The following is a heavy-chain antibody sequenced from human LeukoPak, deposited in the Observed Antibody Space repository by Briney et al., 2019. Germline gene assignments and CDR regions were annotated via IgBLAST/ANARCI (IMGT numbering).Heavy chain of an antibody. D-gene: IGHD1-14*01. J-gene: IGHJ4*02. V-gene: IGHV3-7*01. CDR3: TRDRSRAEDD. CDR1: GFTFSGHW. CDR2: INQGGSDK. Sequence: KAGGSLRLSCAASGFTFSGHWMSWVRQAPGKGLEWVANINQGGSDKYYVDSVKGRFTISRDNANNLLYLQMNSLRGEETAVYYCTRDRSRAEDDWGQGTLVTVSS.